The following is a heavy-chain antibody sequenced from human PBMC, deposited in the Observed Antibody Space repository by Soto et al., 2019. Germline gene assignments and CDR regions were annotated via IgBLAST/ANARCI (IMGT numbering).Heavy chain of an antibody. V-gene: IGHV3-30-3*01. CDR1: GFTFSSYA. CDR2: ISYDGSNK. Sequence: QVQLVESGGGVVQPGRSLRLSCAASGFTFSSYAMHWVRQAPGKGLEWVAVISYDGSNKYYADSVKGRFTISRDNSKTTLYLQMNSLRAEDTAVYYCARGGYSWRAVSRYYYGMDVWGQGTTVTVSS. J-gene: IGHJ6*02. D-gene: IGHD2-8*02. CDR3: ARGGYSWRAVSRYYYGMDV.